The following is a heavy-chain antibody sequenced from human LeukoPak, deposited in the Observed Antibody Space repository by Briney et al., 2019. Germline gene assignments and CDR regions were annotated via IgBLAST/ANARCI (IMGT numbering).Heavy chain of an antibody. V-gene: IGHV1-18*01. J-gene: IGHJ5*02. CDR2: ISAYNGNT. CDR3: ARGGLGYCSGGSCPTSWFDP. Sequence: ASVKVSCKASGYTFSSYGISWVRQAPGQGLEWIGWISAYNGNTNYVQKLQGRVTTTTDTSTSTAYMELRSLRSDDTAVYYCARGGLGYCSGGSCPTSWFDPWGQGTLVIVSS. CDR1: GYTFSSYG. D-gene: IGHD2-15*01.